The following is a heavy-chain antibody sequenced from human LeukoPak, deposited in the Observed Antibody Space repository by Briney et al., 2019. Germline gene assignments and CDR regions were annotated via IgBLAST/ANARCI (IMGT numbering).Heavy chain of an antibody. CDR1: GGSFSGYY. V-gene: IGHV4-34*01. CDR2: INHSGST. J-gene: IGHJ5*02. CDR3: ARGGGIVVVPAAIRTSNWFDP. Sequence: PSETLSLTCAVYGGSFSGYYWSWIRQPPGKGLEWIGEINHSGSTNYNPSLKSRVTISVDTSKNQFSLKLSSVTAADTAVYYCARGGGIVVVPAAIRTSNWFDPWGQGTLVTVSS. D-gene: IGHD2-2*02.